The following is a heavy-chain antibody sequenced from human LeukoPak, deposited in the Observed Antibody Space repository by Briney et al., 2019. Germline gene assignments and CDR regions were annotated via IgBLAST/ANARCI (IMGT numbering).Heavy chain of an antibody. Sequence: PGGSLRLSCAASGFTFSSYAMHWVRQAPGKGLEYVSAISSNGGSTYYANSVKGRFTISRDNSKNTLYLQMGSLRAEDMAVYYCARGYQNYYGSGSDIAPSSYYYGMDVWGQGTTVTVSS. CDR1: GFTFSSYA. J-gene: IGHJ6*02. V-gene: IGHV3-64*01. D-gene: IGHD3-10*01. CDR3: ARGYQNYYGSGSDIAPSSYYYGMDV. CDR2: ISSNGGST.